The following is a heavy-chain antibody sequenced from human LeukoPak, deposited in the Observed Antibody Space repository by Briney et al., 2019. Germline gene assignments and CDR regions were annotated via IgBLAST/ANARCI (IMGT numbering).Heavy chain of an antibody. CDR3: ARDYQYGYSTNWYHLAQIDY. Sequence: GGSLRLSYAASGFTFSSYSMNWVRQAPGKGLEWVSSISGSSSYIYYADSVKGRFTISRDNAKNSLYVQMNSLRAEDTAVYYCARDYQYGYSTNWYHLAQIDYWGQGTLVTVSS. D-gene: IGHD2/OR15-2a*01. CDR1: GFTFSSYS. J-gene: IGHJ4*02. V-gene: IGHV3-21*01. CDR2: ISGSSSYI.